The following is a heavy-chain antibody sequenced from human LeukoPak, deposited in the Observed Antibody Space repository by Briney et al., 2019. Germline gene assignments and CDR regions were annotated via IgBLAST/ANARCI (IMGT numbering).Heavy chain of an antibody. V-gene: IGHV4-30-4*08. CDR2: IFHSGTT. Sequence: PSETLSLTCSVSGGSISSGDYYWNWIRLSPGKGLEWIGYIFHSGTTYSNPSLKSQVTISIDTSKNQFSLKLSSVTVADTAVYYCVRDTGSCGFGCLTDDAFDIWGRGTMVTVSS. D-gene: IGHD6-6*01. J-gene: IGHJ3*02. CDR3: VRDTGSCGFGCLTDDAFDI. CDR1: GGSISSGDYY.